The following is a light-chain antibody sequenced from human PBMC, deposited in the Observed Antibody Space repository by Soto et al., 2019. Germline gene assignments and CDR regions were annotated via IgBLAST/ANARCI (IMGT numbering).Light chain of an antibody. J-gene: IGLJ2*01. CDR3: RSYTSSSTLV. V-gene: IGLV2-14*01. CDR1: SSDVGGYNY. CDR2: EVS. Sequence: ALTQPASVSGSAGQSITISCTGTSSDVGGYNYVSWYQQHPGKAPKLMIYEVSNRPSGVSNRFSGSKSGNTASLTISGLQAEDEADYYCRSYTSSSTLVFGGGTQLTVL.